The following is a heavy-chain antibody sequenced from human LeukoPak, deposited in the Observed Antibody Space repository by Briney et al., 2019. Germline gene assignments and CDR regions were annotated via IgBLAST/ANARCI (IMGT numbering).Heavy chain of an antibody. CDR2: ISYDGSNK. CDR1: GFTFSSYG. D-gene: IGHD3-3*01. J-gene: IGHJ4*02. Sequence: GGSLRLSCAASGFTFSSYGMHWVRQAPGKGLGWVAVISYDGSNKYYADSVKGRFTISRDNAKNSLYLEMNSLRAEDTAVYYCAREYLGADYWGQGTLVTVSS. CDR3: AREYLGADY. V-gene: IGHV3-30*12.